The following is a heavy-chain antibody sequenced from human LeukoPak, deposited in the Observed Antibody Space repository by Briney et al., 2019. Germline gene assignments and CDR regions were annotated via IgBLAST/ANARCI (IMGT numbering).Heavy chain of an antibody. D-gene: IGHD6-19*01. V-gene: IGHV4-39*07. CDR1: GGGLSYY. CDR2: IFYSGNT. CDR3: ARGSSGRHWRAFDV. Sequence: SETLSLTCTVSGGGLSYYWGWIRQAPGKGLEWIGTIFYSGNTYYNPSLKSRVTMSIDTSKKQFSLNLTSVTAADTALYYCARGSSGRHWRAFDVWGQGTVGTVSS. J-gene: IGHJ3*01.